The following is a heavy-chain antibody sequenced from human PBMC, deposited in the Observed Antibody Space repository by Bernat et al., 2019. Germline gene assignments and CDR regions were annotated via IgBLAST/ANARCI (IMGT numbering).Heavy chain of an antibody. CDR2: IYQSGST. Sequence: QVQLQESGPGLVKPSETLSLTCAVSGYSISSGYYWGWIRQPPGKGLEWIGSIYQSGSTYYNPSLKSRVTISVDTAKNPFSLKLSSVTAADTAVYYCARERFVIAAAGKPDDYWGQGTLVTVSS. J-gene: IGHJ4*02. D-gene: IGHD6-13*01. CDR1: GYSISSGYY. V-gene: IGHV4-38-2*02. CDR3: ARERFVIAAAGKPDDY.